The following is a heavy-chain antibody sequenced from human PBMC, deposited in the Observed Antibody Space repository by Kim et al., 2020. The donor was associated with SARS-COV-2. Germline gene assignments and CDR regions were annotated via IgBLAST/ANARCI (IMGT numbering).Heavy chain of an antibody. CDR3: ARGGVTGSLLDY. Sequence: GGSLRLSCTASGVSVTTYWMHWVRQVPGKGLQWVSRLNNGGTSSTYADFVKGRFAISRDNLKPTLYLRMTSLRSEDTAVYFCARGGVTGSLLDYWGQG. V-gene: IGHV3-74*01. CDR2: LNNGGTSS. CDR1: GVSVTTYW. D-gene: IGHD1-1*01. J-gene: IGHJ4*02.